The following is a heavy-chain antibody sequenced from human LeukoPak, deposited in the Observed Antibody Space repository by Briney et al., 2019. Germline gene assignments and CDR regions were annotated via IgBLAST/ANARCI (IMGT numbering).Heavy chain of an antibody. D-gene: IGHD3-3*01. V-gene: IGHV4-30-2*01. CDR1: GGSISSGGYS. J-gene: IGHJ4*02. CDR3: ARGRYDFWSGYYIQYYFDY. Sequence: PSETLFLTCAVSGGSISSGGYSWSWIRQPSGKGLEWIGYIYHSGSTYYNPSLKSRVTISVDTSKNQFSLKLSSVTAADTAVYYCARGRYDFWSGYYIQYYFDYWGQGTLVTVSS. CDR2: IYHSGST.